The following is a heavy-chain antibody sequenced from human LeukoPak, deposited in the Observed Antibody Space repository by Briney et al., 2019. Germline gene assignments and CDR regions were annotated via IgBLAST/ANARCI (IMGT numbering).Heavy chain of an antibody. CDR1: GYSFTTYW. CDR2: INPGDSDT. V-gene: IGHV5-51*01. Sequence: GESLKISCKVSGYSFTTYWIGWVRQMPGKGLEWMGLINPGDSDTIYSPSFQGQVTFSADKSIDTAYLQWSSLKASDTAMYYCARSSGWYGGLDYWGQEPWPPSPQ. CDR3: ARSSGWYGGLDY. D-gene: IGHD6-19*01. J-gene: IGHJ4*01.